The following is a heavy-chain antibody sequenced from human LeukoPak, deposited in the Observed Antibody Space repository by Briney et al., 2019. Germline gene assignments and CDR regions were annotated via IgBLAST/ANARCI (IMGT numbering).Heavy chain of an antibody. Sequence: SETLSLTCAVYGGSFSGYYWSWIRQPPGKGLEWIGEINHSGSTNYNPSLKSRVTISVDTSKNQFSLKLSSVTAADTAVYYCARGPPYYYGSGSYGYWGREPWSPSPQ. CDR2: INHSGST. CDR1: GGSFSGYY. V-gene: IGHV4-34*01. D-gene: IGHD3-10*01. J-gene: IGHJ4*02. CDR3: ARGPPYYYGSGSYGY.